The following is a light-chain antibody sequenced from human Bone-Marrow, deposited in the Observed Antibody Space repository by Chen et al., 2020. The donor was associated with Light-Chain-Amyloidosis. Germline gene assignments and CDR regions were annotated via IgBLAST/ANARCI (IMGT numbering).Light chain of an antibody. CDR1: QSVRASY. J-gene: IGKJ3*01. V-gene: IGKV3-20*01. CDR3: QEYGSP. Sequence: EFVLTQSPGTLSLSPGETATLSCRASQSVRASYLAWYQQKPGQTPRLLLHGVSSRATGIPDRFSGSGSGTDFTRTISSLEPEDFAVYYCQEYGSPFGPGTRVDV. CDR2: GVS.